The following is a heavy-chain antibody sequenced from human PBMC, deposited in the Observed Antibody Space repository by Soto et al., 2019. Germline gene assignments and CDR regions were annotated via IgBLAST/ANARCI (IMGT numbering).Heavy chain of an antibody. CDR3: ARGTRGGMDWFDP. J-gene: IGHJ5*02. D-gene: IGHD2-15*01. CDR1: GYTFTSYA. Sequence: QVQLMQSGAEVKKPGASVKVSCKASGYTFTSYAMHWVRQAPGQRLEWMGWINAGNGNTKYSQKFQGRVTITRDTSASTAYMELSSLRSEDTAVYYCARGTRGGMDWFDPWGQGTLVTVSS. V-gene: IGHV1-3*01. CDR2: INAGNGNT.